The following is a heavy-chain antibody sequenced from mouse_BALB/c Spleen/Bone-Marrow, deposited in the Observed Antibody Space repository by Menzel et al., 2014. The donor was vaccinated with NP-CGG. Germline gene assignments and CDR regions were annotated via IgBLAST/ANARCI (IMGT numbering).Heavy chain of an antibody. Sequence: DVQLQESGGDLVKPGGSLKLSCAASGSTFSSYGMSWGRQTPDKRLEWVATISSGGSNTYYPDSVKGRFTISRDNAKDTLYLQMSSLKSEDTAMYYCARHQRYYAMDYWGQGTSVTVSS. CDR2: ISSGGSNT. CDR3: ARHQRYYAMDY. J-gene: IGHJ4*01. V-gene: IGHV5-6*01. CDR1: GSTFSSYG.